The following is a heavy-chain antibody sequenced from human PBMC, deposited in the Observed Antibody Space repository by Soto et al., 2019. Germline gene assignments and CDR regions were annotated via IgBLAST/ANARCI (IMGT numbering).Heavy chain of an antibody. CDR3: TVGPYSGSYWPFDY. J-gene: IGHJ4*02. D-gene: IGHD1-26*01. V-gene: IGHV3-73*02. CDR2: SGSKANRYAT. CDR1: GLTLSGSS. Sequence: EVQLVESGGGLVQPGGSLKLSCAASGLTLSGSSMHWVRQASGRGLEWVGRSGSKANRYATAYAASVTGRFTISRDDSKTTAYLEMNSLKTEDTAMYFCTVGPYSGSYWPFDYWGQGTVVTVSS.